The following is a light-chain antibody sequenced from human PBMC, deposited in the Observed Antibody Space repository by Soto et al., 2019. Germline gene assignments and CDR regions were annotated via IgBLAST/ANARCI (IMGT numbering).Light chain of an antibody. V-gene: IGKV3-15*01. J-gene: IGKJ4*01. CDR1: QSVSSN. CDR2: GAS. CDR3: QKYNSAPLT. Sequence: EIVMTQSLATLSVSPGERATLSCRASQSVSSNLAWYKQKPGQAPRLLIYGASTRATGIPARFSGSGSGTEFTLTISSLQPEDVAAYYCQKYNSAPLTVCGGTKVDIK.